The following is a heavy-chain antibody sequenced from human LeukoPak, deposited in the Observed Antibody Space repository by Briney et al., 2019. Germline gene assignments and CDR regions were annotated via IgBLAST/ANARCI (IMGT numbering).Heavy chain of an antibody. CDR2: IYYSGST. CDR3: ARLRPGGAFDS. J-gene: IGHJ3*02. Sequence: SETLSLTCTVSGGSISSYYWSWIRQPPGKGLEWIGYIYYSGSTNYNPSLKSRVTISVDPSKNQFSLKLSSVTAADTAVYYCARLRPGGAFDSWGQGTMVTVSS. CDR1: GGSISSYY. D-gene: IGHD3-16*01. V-gene: IGHV4-59*08.